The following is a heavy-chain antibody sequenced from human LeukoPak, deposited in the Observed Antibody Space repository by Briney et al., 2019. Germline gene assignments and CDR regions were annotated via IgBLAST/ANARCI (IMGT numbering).Heavy chain of an antibody. CDR2: INHSGST. Sequence: SETLSLTCAVYGVSFSGYYWSWIRQPPGKGLEWIGEINHSGSTNYNPSLKSRVTISVDTSKNQFSLKLSSVTAADTALDYLSRVQGYRYGSWGQGTLVTVSS. CDR1: GVSFSGYY. D-gene: IGHD5-18*01. J-gene: IGHJ4*02. V-gene: IGHV4-34*01. CDR3: SRVQGYRYGS.